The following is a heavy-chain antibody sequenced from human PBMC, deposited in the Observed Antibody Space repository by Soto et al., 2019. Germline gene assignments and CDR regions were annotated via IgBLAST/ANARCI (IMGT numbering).Heavy chain of an antibody. CDR1: GFTFSSYW. Sequence: PGGSLRLSCAASGFTFSSYWMSWVRQAPGKGLEWVANIKEDGSDKYYEDFVKGRFTISRDNAKNSVFLQMNSLRAEDTAVYYCARHGYNNALDVWGQGTTVTVSS. V-gene: IGHV3-7*03. D-gene: IGHD5-18*01. CDR3: ARHGYNNALDV. CDR2: IKEDGSDK. J-gene: IGHJ6*02.